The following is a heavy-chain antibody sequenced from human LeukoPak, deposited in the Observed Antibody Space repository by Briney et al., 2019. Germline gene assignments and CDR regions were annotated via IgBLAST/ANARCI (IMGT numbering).Heavy chain of an antibody. Sequence: TSETLSLTCAVYGGSFSGYYWSWIRQPPGKGLEWIGYIYYSGSTNYNPSLKSRVTISVDTSKNQFSLKLSSVTAADTAVYYCAARKYSYVNYWGQEPWSPSPQ. CDR1: GGSFSGYY. CDR2: IYYSGST. D-gene: IGHD5-18*01. V-gene: IGHV4-59*01. J-gene: IGHJ4*01. CDR3: AARKYSYVNY.